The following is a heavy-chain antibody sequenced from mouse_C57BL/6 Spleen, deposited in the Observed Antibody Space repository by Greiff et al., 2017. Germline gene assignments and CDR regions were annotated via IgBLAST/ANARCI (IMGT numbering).Heavy chain of an antibody. CDR1: GYSFTGYY. Sequence: VQLQQSGPELVKPGASVKISCKASGYSFTGYYMNWVKQSPEKSLEWIGEINPSTGGTTYNQKFKAKATLTVDKSSSTAYMQLKSLTSEDSAVYYCASYGNHCPFAYWGQGTLVTVSA. CDR2: INPSTGGT. CDR3: ASYGNHCPFAY. D-gene: IGHD2-1*01. J-gene: IGHJ3*01. V-gene: IGHV1-42*01.